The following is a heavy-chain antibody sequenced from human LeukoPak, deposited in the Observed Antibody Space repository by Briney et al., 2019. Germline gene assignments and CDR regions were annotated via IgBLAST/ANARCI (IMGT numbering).Heavy chain of an antibody. CDR2: IRYDGSKK. CDR1: GFTFSSYG. J-gene: IGHJ3*02. CDR3: ARDMTLSFDI. V-gene: IGHV3-30*02. D-gene: IGHD3-16*01. Sequence: GGSLRLSCAASGFTFSSYGMHWVRQAPGKGLEWVAFIRYDGSKKYYADSVKGRFTISRDNAKNSLYLQMNSLRAEDTAAYYCARDMTLSFDIWGQGTMVTVSS.